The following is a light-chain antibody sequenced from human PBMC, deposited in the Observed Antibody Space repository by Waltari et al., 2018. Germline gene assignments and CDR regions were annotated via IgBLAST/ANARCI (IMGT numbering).Light chain of an antibody. CDR1: RLRRYY. CDR3: HSRETSSTRV. CDR2: GQN. Sequence: SSELTQDPAVSVALGQTVRITCQGDRLRRYYASWYQQRPGQAPILVPDGQNNRPPGIPDRFSGSISGNTASLTITGAQAEDEADYYCHSRETSSTRVFGGGTRLTV. V-gene: IGLV3-19*01. J-gene: IGLJ2*01.